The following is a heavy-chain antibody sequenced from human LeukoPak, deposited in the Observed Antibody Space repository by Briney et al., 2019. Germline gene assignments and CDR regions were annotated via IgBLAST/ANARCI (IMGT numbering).Heavy chain of an antibody. J-gene: IGHJ4*02. CDR3: ARRQGCSSTSCPPDY. Sequence: GESLKISCKGSGFSFTSYWIGWVRQMPGKGLEWMGIIYPSDSDTTYSPSFQGQVTISADKSINTAYLQWSSLKASDTAMYYCARRQGCSSTSCPPDYWGQGTLVTVSP. CDR1: GFSFTSYW. D-gene: IGHD2-2*01. V-gene: IGHV5-51*01. CDR2: IYPSDSDT.